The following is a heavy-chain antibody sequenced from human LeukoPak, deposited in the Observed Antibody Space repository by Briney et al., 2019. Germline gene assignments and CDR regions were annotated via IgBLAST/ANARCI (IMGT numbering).Heavy chain of an antibody. V-gene: IGHV1-69*04. J-gene: IGHJ4*02. Sequence: SVKVSCKASGGTFSSYAISWVRLAPGQGLEWMGRIIPILGIANYAQKFQGRVTITADKSTSTAYMELSSLRSEDTAVYYCARARQGGAAFDYWGQGTLVTVSS. CDR2: IIPILGIA. D-gene: IGHD1-26*01. CDR1: GGTFSSYA. CDR3: ARARQGGAAFDY.